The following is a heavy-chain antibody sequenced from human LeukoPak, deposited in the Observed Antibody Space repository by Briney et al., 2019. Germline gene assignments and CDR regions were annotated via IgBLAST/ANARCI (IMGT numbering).Heavy chain of an antibody. V-gene: IGHV3-53*05. CDR1: GFTVSSDY. CDR3: ARNWFDP. J-gene: IGHJ5*02. CDR2: IYSGGST. Sequence: RGSLRLSCAASGFTVSSDYMSWVRQAPGKGLEWVSVIYSGGSTYYADSVKGRFTISRDKSKNTAYLQMNSLRFEDTAMYYCARNWFDPWGQGTLVTVSS.